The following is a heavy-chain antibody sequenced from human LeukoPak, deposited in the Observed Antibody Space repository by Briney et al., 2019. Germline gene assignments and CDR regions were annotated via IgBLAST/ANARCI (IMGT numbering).Heavy chain of an antibody. CDR3: AREGSGGLDNYYYYMDV. CDR1: GYTFTSYG. J-gene: IGHJ6*03. D-gene: IGHD3-10*01. CDR2: INTYNDNT. V-gene: IGHV1-18*03. Sequence: ASVKVSCKASGYTFTSYGITWVRHAPGQGLEWMGWINTYNDNTNYAQKLQGRVTITRDTSASTAYMELSSLRSEDMAVYYCAREGSGGLDNYYYYMDVWGKGTTVTVSS.